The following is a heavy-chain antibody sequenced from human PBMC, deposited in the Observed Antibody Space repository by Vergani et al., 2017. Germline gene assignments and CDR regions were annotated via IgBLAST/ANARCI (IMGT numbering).Heavy chain of an antibody. D-gene: IGHD2-8*01. CDR3: VRARRTCTYDHCRRYYCDL. J-gene: IGHJ4*02. CDR2: MNPISGNT. V-gene: IGHV1-8*03. Sequence: QVQLVQSGAEVKKPGASVKVSCKASGYTFTSDDINWVRQATGQGLEWMGWMNPISGNTGYAQNLQGRLTITRDTSVNTAYMELSSLTSEDMAVYYCVRARRTCTYDHCRRYYCDLWGQGTLVTVSS. CDR1: GYTFTSDD.